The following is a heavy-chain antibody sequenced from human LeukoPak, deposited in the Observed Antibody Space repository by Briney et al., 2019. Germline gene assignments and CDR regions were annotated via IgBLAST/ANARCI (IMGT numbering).Heavy chain of an antibody. CDR2: ISSSSSYI. D-gene: IGHD6-19*01. V-gene: IGHV3-21*01. J-gene: IGHJ4*02. Sequence: PGGSLRLSCAASGFTFSSYSMNWVRQAPGKGLEWVSSISSSSSYIYYADSVKGRFTISRDNAKNSLYLQMNSLRAEDTAVYYCARDEVIAVAGTRDPAFDYWGQGTLVTVSS. CDR3: ARDEVIAVAGTRDPAFDY. CDR1: GFTFSSYS.